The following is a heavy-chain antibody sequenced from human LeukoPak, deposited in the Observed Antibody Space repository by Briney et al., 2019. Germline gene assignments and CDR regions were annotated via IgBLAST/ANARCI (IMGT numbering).Heavy chain of an antibody. V-gene: IGHV3-30*03. D-gene: IGHD5-18*01. CDR3: ARAVGYSYAITAPTRWFDP. CDR1: GFTFSSYG. Sequence: GGSLRLSCAASGFTFSSYGMHWVRQAPGKGLEWVAVISYDGSNKYYADSVKGRFTISRDNSKNTLYLQMNSLRAEDTAVYYCARAVGYSYAITAPTRWFDPWGQGTLVTVSS. CDR2: ISYDGSNK. J-gene: IGHJ5*02.